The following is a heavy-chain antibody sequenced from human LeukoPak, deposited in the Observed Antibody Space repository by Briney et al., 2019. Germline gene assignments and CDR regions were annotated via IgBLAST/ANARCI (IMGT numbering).Heavy chain of an antibody. CDR3: ARGGVPAATYVY. V-gene: IGHV1-2*02. J-gene: IGHJ4*02. D-gene: IGHD2-2*01. Sequence: ASVKVSCAASGYVFTDYIHYYIHWVRQAPGQGLEWVGWISPYNGGTIYAQRFQGRVTMTRNTSISTAYMELSSLRSEDTAVYYCARGGVPAATYVYWGQGTLVTVSS. CDR1: GYVFTDYIHYY. CDR2: ISPYNGGT.